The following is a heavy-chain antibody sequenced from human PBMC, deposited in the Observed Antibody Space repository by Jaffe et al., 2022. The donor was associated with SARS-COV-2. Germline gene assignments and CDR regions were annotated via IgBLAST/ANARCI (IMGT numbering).Heavy chain of an antibody. D-gene: IGHD3-3*01. CDR3: AKEKGIRRAPFWAFDI. Sequence: EVQLVESGGGLVQPGRSLRLSCAASGFTFDDYAMHWVRQAPGKGLEWVSGISWNSGSIGYADSVKGRFTISRDNAKNSLYLQMNSLRAEDTALYYCAKEKGIRRAPFWAFDIWGQGTMVTVSS. CDR1: GFTFDDYA. J-gene: IGHJ3*02. CDR2: ISWNSGSI. V-gene: IGHV3-9*01.